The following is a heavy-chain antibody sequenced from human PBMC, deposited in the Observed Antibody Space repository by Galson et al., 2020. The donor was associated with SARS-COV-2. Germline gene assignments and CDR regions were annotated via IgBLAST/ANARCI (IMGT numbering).Heavy chain of an antibody. CDR2: ISDSGANI. D-gene: IGHD6-13*01. J-gene: IGHJ3*01. V-gene: IGHV3-48*03. Sequence: GGSLRLSCAASGFTFISYEMNWVRQAPGKGLEWISYISDSGANIYYADSVKGRFTISRDNAKNSLYLQMTSLRAEDTAVYYCASPYLAADEFFGAFDLWGRGTMVTVSS. CDR3: ASPYLAADEFFGAFDL. CDR1: GFTFISYE.